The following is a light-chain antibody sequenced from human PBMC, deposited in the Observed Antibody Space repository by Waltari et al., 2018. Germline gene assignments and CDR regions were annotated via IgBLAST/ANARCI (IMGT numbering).Light chain of an antibody. J-gene: IGKJ2*01. CDR3: QQYGSSVLYT. CDR1: QSLTKRY. Sequence: VLTQSPGTLSLSPGERATISCRASQSLTKRYLAWYQQKPGQAPRLLMYGASSRAAGIPDRFSGSGSGTDFTLTISRLEPEDFAVYYCQQYGSSVLYTFGQGTKLEIK. CDR2: GAS. V-gene: IGKV3-20*01.